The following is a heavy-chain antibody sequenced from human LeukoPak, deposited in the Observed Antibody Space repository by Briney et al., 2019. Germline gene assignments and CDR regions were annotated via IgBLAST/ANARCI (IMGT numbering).Heavy chain of an antibody. CDR2: I. V-gene: IGHV5-51*01. J-gene: IGHJ5*02. Sequence: GGSLKISCKGSGYSFTSYWIGWVRQMPGKGLEWMGIISPSFQGQVTISADKSISTAYLQWSSLKASDTAMYYCARHGELGNWFDPWGQGTLVTVSS. CDR1: GYSFTSYW. CDR3: ARHGELGNWFDP. D-gene: IGHD3-16*01.